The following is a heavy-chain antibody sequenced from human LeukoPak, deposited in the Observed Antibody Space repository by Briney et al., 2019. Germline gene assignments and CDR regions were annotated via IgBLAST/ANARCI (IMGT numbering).Heavy chain of an antibody. CDR2: INHSGST. Sequence: PSETLSLTCAVYGGSFSGYYWSWIRQPPGKGLEWIGEINHSGSTNYNPSLKSRVTISVDTSKNQFSLKLSSVTAADTAVYYCARATYYDFWSGSYYYYYGMDVWGQGTTVTVSS. J-gene: IGHJ6*02. CDR3: ARATYYDFWSGSYYYYYGMDV. D-gene: IGHD3-3*01. V-gene: IGHV4-34*01. CDR1: GGSFSGYY.